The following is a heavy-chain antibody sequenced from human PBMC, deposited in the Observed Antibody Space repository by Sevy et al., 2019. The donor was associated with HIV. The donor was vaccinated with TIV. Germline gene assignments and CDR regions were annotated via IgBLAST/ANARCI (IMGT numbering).Heavy chain of an antibody. CDR3: ARFPPESAFDI. CDR1: GLPFSSYA. CDR2: ISYDARNE. Sequence: GGSLRLSCAASGLPFSSYAMHWVRQGPGKGLEWVAVISYDARNEAYADSVKGRFTISRDNSKNTLYLQMNSLRAEDTAVYYCARFPPESAFDIWGQGTMVTVSS. V-gene: IGHV3-30*04. J-gene: IGHJ3*02.